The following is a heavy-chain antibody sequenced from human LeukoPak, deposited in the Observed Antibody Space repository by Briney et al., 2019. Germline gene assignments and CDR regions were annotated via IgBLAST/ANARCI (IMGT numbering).Heavy chain of an antibody. Sequence: SGGSLRLSCAASGFTFSSYAMSWVRQAPGKGLEWVSAISGSGGSTYYADSVKGRFTISRDNSKNTLYLQMNSLRAEDTAVYYCAKAGVVVVPAPTYFYYWGQGTLVTVSS. D-gene: IGHD2-2*01. CDR3: AKAGVVVVPAPTYFYY. CDR2: ISGSGGST. CDR1: GFTFSSYA. J-gene: IGHJ4*02. V-gene: IGHV3-23*01.